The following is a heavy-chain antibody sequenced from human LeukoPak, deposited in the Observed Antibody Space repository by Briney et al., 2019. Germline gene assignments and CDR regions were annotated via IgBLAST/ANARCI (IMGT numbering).Heavy chain of an antibody. CDR1: GYTFTGYY. CDR2: INPNSGGT. D-gene: IGHD1-20*01. Sequence: ASVKVSCKASGYTFTGYYMHWVRQAPGQGLEWMGWINPNSGGTNYAQKFQGRVTMTRDTSISTAYMELSRLRSDDTAVYYCARDVDRYNWNWFDPWGQGTLVTVSS. V-gene: IGHV1-2*02. J-gene: IGHJ5*02. CDR3: ARDVDRYNWNWFDP.